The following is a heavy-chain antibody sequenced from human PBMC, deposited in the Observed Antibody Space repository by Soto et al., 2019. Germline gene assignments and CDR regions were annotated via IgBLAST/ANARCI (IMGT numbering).Heavy chain of an antibody. V-gene: IGHV4-34*01. D-gene: IGHD3-9*01. CDR1: GGSFSGYY. CDR2: INHSGST. J-gene: IGHJ4*02. Sequence: SETLSLTCAVYGGSFSGYYWSWIRQPPGKGLEWIGEINHSGSTNYNPSLKSRVTISVDTSKNQFSLKLSSVTAADTAVYYCASSTYYDILTSPPLDYWGQGTRVTVSS. CDR3: ASSTYYDILTSPPLDY.